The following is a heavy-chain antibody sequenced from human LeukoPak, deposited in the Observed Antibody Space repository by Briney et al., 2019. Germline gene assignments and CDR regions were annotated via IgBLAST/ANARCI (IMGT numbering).Heavy chain of an antibody. D-gene: IGHD4-17*01. CDR3: ARVMDGDYGLDY. Sequence: GGSLRLSCAASGFTFSSYAMHWVRQAPGKGLEGVAVISYDGSNKYYADSVKGRFTISRDNSKNTLYLQMNSLRAEDTALYYCARVMDGDYGLDYWGQGTLVTVSS. V-gene: IGHV3-30*04. CDR2: ISYDGSNK. CDR1: GFTFSSYA. J-gene: IGHJ4*02.